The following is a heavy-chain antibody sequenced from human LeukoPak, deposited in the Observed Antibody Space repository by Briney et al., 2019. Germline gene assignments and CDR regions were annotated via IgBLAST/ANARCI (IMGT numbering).Heavy chain of an antibody. CDR3: AKDPSASYLYFDY. CDR1: GFTFSTYA. V-gene: IGHV3-23*01. Sequence: PGGSLRLSCAASGFTFSTYAMSWVRQAPGKGLEWVSAISGSGAITYYSDSVKGRFTISRDNSKNTLYLQVNSLRAEDAAVYYCAKDPSASYLYFDYWGQGTLVTVPS. CDR2: ISGSGAIT. D-gene: IGHD1-26*01. J-gene: IGHJ4*02.